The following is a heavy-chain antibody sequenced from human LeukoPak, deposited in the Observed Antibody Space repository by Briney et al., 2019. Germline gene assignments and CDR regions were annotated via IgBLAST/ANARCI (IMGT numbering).Heavy chain of an antibody. D-gene: IGHD1-20*01. Sequence: ASAKVSCKASGYTFTSYYMHWVRQAPGQGLEWMGWINPNSGGTNYAQKFQGRVTMTRDTSISTAYMELSRLRSDDTAVYYCARRRDNWNAEIDYWGQGTLVTVSS. CDR1: GYTFTSYY. V-gene: IGHV1-2*02. CDR2: INPNSGGT. J-gene: IGHJ4*02. CDR3: ARRRDNWNAEIDY.